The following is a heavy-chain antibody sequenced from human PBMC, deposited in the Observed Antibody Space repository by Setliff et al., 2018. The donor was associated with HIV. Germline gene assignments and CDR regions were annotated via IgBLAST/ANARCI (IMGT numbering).Heavy chain of an antibody. V-gene: IGHV4-4*07. Sequence: SETLSLTCTVSGDPINSHYWSWIRQPPGEGLEWIGRIYTNGATSYNPSLRSRVTMSVDTSKKQLSLRLTSVSAADTAVYYCAKDRGQCFDLWGRGTLVTVSS. CDR3: AKDRGQCFDL. CDR1: GDPINSHY. CDR2: IYTNGAT. J-gene: IGHJ2*01. D-gene: IGHD3-10*01.